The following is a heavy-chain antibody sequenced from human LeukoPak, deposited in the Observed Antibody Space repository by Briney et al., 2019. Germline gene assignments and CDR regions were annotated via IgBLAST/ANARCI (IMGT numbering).Heavy chain of an antibody. CDR2: ISSSSSYI. J-gene: IGHJ4*02. V-gene: IGHV3-21*01. CDR3: ARVEEWELLESGY. CDR1: GFTFSSYG. D-gene: IGHD1-26*01. Sequence: GGSLRLSCAASGFTFSSYGMHWVRQAPGKGLEWVSSISSSSSYIYYADSVKGRFTISRDNAKNSLYLQMNSLRAEDTAVYYCARVEEWELLESGYWGQGTLVTVSS.